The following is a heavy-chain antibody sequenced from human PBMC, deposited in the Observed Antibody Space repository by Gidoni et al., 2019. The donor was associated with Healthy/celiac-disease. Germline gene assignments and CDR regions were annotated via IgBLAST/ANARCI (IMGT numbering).Heavy chain of an antibody. CDR2: IYTSGST. CDR1: GGSISSGSYY. V-gene: IGHV4-61*02. D-gene: IGHD3-22*01. CDR3: ARESDYYDSSGYGH. Sequence: QVQLQESGPGLVKPSQTLSLTCTVSGGSISSGSYYWSWIRQPAGKGLEWIGRIYTSGSTNYNPSLKSRVTISVDPSKNQFSLKLSSVTAADTAVYYCARESDYYDSSGYGHWGQGTLVTVSS. J-gene: IGHJ4*02.